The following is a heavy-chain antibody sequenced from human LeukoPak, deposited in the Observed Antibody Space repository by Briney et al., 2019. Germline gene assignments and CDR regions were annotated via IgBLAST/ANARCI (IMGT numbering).Heavy chain of an antibody. V-gene: IGHV4-59*01. CDR2: IYYSGST. CDR1: GGSISSYY. D-gene: IGHD5-12*01. J-gene: IGHJ4*02. Sequence: KTSETLSLTCTVSGGSISSYYWSWIRQPPGKGLEWIGYIYYSGSTNYNPSLKSRVTISVDTSKNQFSLKLSSVTVADTAVYYCARVGHGYSGYEIDYWGQGTLVTVSS. CDR3: ARVGHGYSGYEIDY.